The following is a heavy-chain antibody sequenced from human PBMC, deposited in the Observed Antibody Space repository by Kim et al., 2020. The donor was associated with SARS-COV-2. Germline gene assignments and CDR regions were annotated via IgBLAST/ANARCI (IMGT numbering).Heavy chain of an antibody. D-gene: IGHD3-22*01. CDR3: ARVTNYYDSSVNWYFDL. Sequence: QGRVTITADESTSTAYMELSSLRSEDTAVYYCARVTNYYDSSVNWYFDLWGRGTLVTVSS. V-gene: IGHV1-69*01. J-gene: IGHJ2*01.